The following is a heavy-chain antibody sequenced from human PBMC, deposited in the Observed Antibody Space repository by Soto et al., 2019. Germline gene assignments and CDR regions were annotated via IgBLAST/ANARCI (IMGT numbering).Heavy chain of an antibody. CDR2: IHYSEDT. J-gene: IGHJ3*02. V-gene: IGHV4-39*01. CDR1: GGSISSTNYY. CDR3: ARALGQRNRNAFNI. D-gene: IGHD1-26*01. Sequence: QLQLQESGPGLVKPSETLSLICNVSGGSISSTNYYWAWLRQPPGKGLEWIASIHYSEDTYYNPSLTRRVTRSVDASQNQISLNLTSGPAADTAGYYCARALGQRNRNAFNIWGRGAMGTVSS.